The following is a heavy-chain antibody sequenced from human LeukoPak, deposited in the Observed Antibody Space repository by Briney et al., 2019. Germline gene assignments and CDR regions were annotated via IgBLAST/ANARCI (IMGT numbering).Heavy chain of an antibody. V-gene: IGHV3-23*01. CDR2: ISGSGGST. Sequence: PGGSLRLSCVVSGFTFSSYAMSWVRQAPGKGLEWVSVISGSGGSTDYADSVKGRFTISRDNSKNTLYLQIYSLRAEDTAIYYCARDSETETGWYYYGMDVWGQGTTVTVSS. CDR1: GFTFSSYA. CDR3: ARDSETETGWYYYGMDV. J-gene: IGHJ6*02. D-gene: IGHD1-1*01.